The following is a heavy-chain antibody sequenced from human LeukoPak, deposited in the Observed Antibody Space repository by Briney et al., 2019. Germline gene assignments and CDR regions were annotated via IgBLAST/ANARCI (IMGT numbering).Heavy chain of an antibody. Sequence: SETLSLTCTVSGGSISSYYWSWIRQPAGKGLEWIGRIYTSGSTNYNPSLKSRVTISVDTSKNQFSLKLSSVTAADTAVYYCARATRSEVTTHYYYYYGMDVWGQGTTVTVSS. CDR2: IYTSGST. V-gene: IGHV4-4*07. D-gene: IGHD5-18*01. CDR1: GGSISSYY. CDR3: ARATRSEVTTHYYYYYGMDV. J-gene: IGHJ6*02.